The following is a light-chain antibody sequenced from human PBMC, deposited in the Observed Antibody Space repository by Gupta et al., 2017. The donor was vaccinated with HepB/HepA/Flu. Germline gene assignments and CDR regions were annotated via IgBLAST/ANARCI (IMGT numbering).Light chain of an antibody. CDR3: QQEDSYPCT. CDR2: KAS. Sequence: DIQMTQSPSTLSTSVGDRVTITCRASQSVNSWLAWYQQKPGQAPKLLIYKASTVESGVPSRYSGSGSGTEFTLTISSRQPDDFATYYCQQEDSYPCTFGHGTKVDIK. V-gene: IGKV1-5*03. CDR1: QSVNSW. J-gene: IGKJ3*01.